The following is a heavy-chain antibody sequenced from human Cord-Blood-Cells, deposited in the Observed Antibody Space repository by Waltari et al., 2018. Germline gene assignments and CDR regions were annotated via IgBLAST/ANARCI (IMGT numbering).Heavy chain of an antibody. CDR1: GFTFTSSA. V-gene: IGHV1-58*01. CDR2: IVVGSGNT. Sequence: QMQLVQSGPEVKKPGTSVKVSCKASGFTFTSSAVQWVRQARGQRLEWIGWIVVGSGNTNYAQKCQERVTITRDMSTSTASMELSSLRSEDTAVYYCAASEVVTAMNAFDIWGQGTMVTVSS. D-gene: IGHD2-21*02. CDR3: AASEVVTAMNAFDI. J-gene: IGHJ3*02.